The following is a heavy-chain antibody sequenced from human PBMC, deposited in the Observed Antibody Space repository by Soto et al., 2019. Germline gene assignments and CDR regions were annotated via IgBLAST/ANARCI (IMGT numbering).Heavy chain of an antibody. D-gene: IGHD3-22*01. J-gene: IGHJ4*02. CDR2: IYPGDSDV. CDR3: ARHFDSSGYYPDY. V-gene: IGHV5-51*01. CDR1: GYSFTSYW. Sequence: GESLKISCKGSGYSFTSYWITWVRQMPGKGLEWVGIIYPGDSDVKYSPSFEGHITISVDRSDGIAYLQWTSLKASDTALYFCARHFDSSGYYPDYCGQGTQVTVSA.